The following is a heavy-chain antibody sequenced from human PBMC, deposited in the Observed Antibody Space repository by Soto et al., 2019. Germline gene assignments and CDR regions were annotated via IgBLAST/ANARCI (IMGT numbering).Heavy chain of an antibody. CDR1: GFTFSSYG. D-gene: IGHD6-19*01. CDR3: ARDIAVADHYFDY. Sequence: QVQLVESGGSMVQPGRSLRLSGAASGFTFSSYGMHWVRQAPGKGLEWVAVIWYDGSNKYYADSVKGRFTISRDNSKNTLYLQMNSLRAEDTAVYYCARDIAVADHYFDYWGQGTLVTVSS. V-gene: IGHV3-33*01. CDR2: IWYDGSNK. J-gene: IGHJ4*02.